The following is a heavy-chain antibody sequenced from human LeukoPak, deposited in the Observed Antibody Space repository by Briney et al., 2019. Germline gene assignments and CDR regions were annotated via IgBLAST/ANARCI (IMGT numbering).Heavy chain of an antibody. V-gene: IGHV3-30*03. CDR3: ASAGYSSSWSSPSFDY. CDR2: ISFDGSNE. CDR1: GFSFSSYG. Sequence: PGGSLRLSCAASGFSFSSYGMHWVRQAPGKGLEWVAAISFDGSNEYYVDSVKGRFTISRDNSKNTLFVQMNSLRAEDTAVYYCASAGYSSSWSSPSFDYWGQGTLVTVSS. J-gene: IGHJ4*02. D-gene: IGHD6-13*01.